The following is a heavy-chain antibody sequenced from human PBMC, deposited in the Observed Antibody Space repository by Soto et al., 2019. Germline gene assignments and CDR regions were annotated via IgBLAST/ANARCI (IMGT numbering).Heavy chain of an antibody. CDR3: AKAEAARPYYYYGVDV. CDR1: GFTFSSYA. V-gene: IGHV3-23*01. CDR2: ISGSGGST. D-gene: IGHD6-6*01. Sequence: EVQLLESGGGLVQPGGSLRLSCAASGFTFSSYAMSWVRQAPGKGLEWVSAISGSGGSTYYADSVKGRFTISRDNSKNTLYLQMNSLRAEDTAVYYCAKAEAARPYYYYGVDVWGQGTTVTVSS. J-gene: IGHJ6*02.